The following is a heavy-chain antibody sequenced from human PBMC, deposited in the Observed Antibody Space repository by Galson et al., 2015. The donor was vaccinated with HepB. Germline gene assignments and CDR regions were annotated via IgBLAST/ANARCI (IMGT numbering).Heavy chain of an antibody. CDR3: ARDPHYDSXAYSSWVRYGMDV. D-gene: IGHD3-22*01. J-gene: IGHJ6*02. CDR2: IYSGGST. Sequence: RLSCAASGXXVSNNXXXWVRXPPGKGLEXXXVIYSGGSTYYADSVKGRFTISRDISKNTLYLQMNSLRAEDTAVYYCARDPHYDSXAYSSWVRYGMDVWGQXXTVTXSS. V-gene: IGHV3-66*01. CDR1: GXXVSNNX.